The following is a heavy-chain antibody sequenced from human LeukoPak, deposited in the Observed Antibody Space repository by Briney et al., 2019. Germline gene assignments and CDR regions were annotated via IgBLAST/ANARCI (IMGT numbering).Heavy chain of an antibody. CDR2: IWYDGSNK. CDR1: GFSFSAYG. D-gene: IGHD3-16*01. Sequence: PGGSLRLSCAASGFSFSAYGMHWVRQAPGKGLEWVAYIWYDGSNKEYANFVKGRFTISRDTSKSTVNLQMNSLRPEDTAVYYCARDLLGLPHKYCDSWGQGTLVSVSS. CDR3: ARDLLGLPHKYCDS. J-gene: IGHJ4*02. V-gene: IGHV3-30*02.